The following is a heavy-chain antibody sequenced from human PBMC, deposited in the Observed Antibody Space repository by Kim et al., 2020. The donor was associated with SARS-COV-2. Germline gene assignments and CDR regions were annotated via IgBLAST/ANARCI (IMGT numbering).Heavy chain of an antibody. CDR1: GFTFSSYG. J-gene: IGHJ4*02. CDR3: AKGLGLRYFDWFGGLEDY. Sequence: GGSLRLSCAASGFTFSSYGMHWVRQAPGKGLEWVAVISEDGSNKYYVDSVKGRFTISRDNSKKTLYLQMNSLRAEDTAVYYCAKGLGLRYFDWFGGLEDYWGQGTLVTVSS. D-gene: IGHD3-9*01. V-gene: IGHV3-30*18. CDR2: ISEDGSNK.